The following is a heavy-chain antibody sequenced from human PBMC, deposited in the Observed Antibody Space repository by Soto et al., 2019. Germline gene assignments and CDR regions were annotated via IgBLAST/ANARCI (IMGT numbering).Heavy chain of an antibody. V-gene: IGHV1-3*01. CDR2: INAGNGNT. D-gene: IGHD4-17*01. CDR1: GYTFTSYA. CDR3: ARATTVPTGRYSY. Sequence: ASVKVSCKASGYTFTSYAMHWVRQAPGQRLEWMGWINAGNGNTKYSQKFQGRVTITRDTSASTAYMELSSLRSEDPAVYYCARATTVPTGRYSYWGQGTLVTVSS. J-gene: IGHJ4*02.